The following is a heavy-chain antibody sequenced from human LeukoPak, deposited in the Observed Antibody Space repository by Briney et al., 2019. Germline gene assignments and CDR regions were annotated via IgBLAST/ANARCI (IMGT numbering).Heavy chain of an antibody. J-gene: IGHJ4*02. CDR3: ARGDNFQFDY. Sequence: GASVKVFCKASGYTFTAYYMHWVRQAPGQGLEWMGWINPNTGGTNYAPKFQGRVTMTRDTSISTAYMVLSSLTLDDTAVYYCARGDNFQFDYWGQGTLATVSS. CDR2: INPNTGGT. D-gene: IGHD1-1*01. CDR1: GYTFTAYY. V-gene: IGHV1-2*02.